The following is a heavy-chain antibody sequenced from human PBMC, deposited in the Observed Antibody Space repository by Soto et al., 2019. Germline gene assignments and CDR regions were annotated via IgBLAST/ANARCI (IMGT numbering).Heavy chain of an antibody. Sequence: PSETLSLTCTVSGGSISSYYWSWIRQPPGKGLEWIGYIYYSGSTNYNPSLKSRVTISVDTSKNQFSLKLSSVTAADTAVYYCARGHGDHSYYYYYYMDVWGKGTTVTVSS. J-gene: IGHJ6*03. V-gene: IGHV4-59*01. CDR1: GGSISSYY. CDR2: IYYSGST. CDR3: ARGHGDHSYYYYYYMDV. D-gene: IGHD4-17*01.